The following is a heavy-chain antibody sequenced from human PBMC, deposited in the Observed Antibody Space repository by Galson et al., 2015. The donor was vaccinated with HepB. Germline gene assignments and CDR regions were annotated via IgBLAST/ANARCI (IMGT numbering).Heavy chain of an antibody. Sequence: ETLSLTCAVYGGSFSGYSWSWIRQSPGKGLEWIGEINHSGSTNYSPSLKSRVTISVDTSKNQLSLKLSSVTAADTAIFYCARRQPEYSRSSPLDYWGQGTLVAVSS. CDR1: GGSFSGYS. J-gene: IGHJ4*02. CDR2: INHSGST. CDR3: ARRQPEYSRSSPLDY. V-gene: IGHV4-34*01. D-gene: IGHD6-6*01.